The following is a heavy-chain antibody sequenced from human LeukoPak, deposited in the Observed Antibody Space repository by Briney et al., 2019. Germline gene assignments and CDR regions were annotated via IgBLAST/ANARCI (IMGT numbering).Heavy chain of an antibody. CDR3: ARDRGLGGYYYMDV. J-gene: IGHJ6*03. CDR1: GFTFSDYY. CDR2: VSSSGRTI. Sequence: SGGSLRLSCAASGFTFSDYYMSWIRQAPGKGLEWVSYVSSSGRTISYADSVKGRFTISRDNAKNSLYLQMNSLRAEDTAVYYCARDRGLGGYYYMDVWGKGTTVTVSS. D-gene: IGHD3-10*01. V-gene: IGHV3-11*04.